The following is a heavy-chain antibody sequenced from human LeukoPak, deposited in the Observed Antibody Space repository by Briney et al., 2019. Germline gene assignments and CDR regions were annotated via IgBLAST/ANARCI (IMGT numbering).Heavy chain of an antibody. D-gene: IGHD3-22*01. Sequence: GGSLRLSCAASGFTLSNFLMTWVRQAPGKGPEWVSATSGSGGDTYYADSVKGRFTISRDNSKNTLYLQMNSLRAEDTAIYYCAKTYYYDSSGYSHYLAYDYWGQGTLVTVSS. CDR1: GFTLSNFL. J-gene: IGHJ4*02. V-gene: IGHV3-23*01. CDR2: TSGSGGDT. CDR3: AKTYYYDSSGYSHYLAYDY.